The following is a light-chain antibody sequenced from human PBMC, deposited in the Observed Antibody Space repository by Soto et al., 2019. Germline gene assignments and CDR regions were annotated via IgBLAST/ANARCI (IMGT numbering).Light chain of an antibody. CDR1: SGDIGSHNL. J-gene: IGLJ3*02. CDR3: CSHVNDFTHWI. Sequence: QSVLTQPASVSGSPGQSITISCTGGSGDIGSHNLVSWYQQYLGKAPKVIIYATTKRPSGVSDRFSGSKSGSVASLTISGLQADDEANYYRCSHVNDFTHWIFGGGTKLTVL. V-gene: IGLV2-23*01. CDR2: ATT.